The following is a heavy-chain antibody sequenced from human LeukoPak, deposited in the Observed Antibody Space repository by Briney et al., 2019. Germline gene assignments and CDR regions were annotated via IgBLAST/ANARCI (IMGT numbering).Heavy chain of an antibody. V-gene: IGHV7-4-1*02. CDR3: ARDLGSSSWLYYYYYGMDV. J-gene: IGHJ6*02. CDR1: GYTFTSYA. CDR2: IITNTGNP. Sequence: RWASVKVSCKASGYTFTSYAMNWVRQAPGQGLEWMGWIITNTGNPTYAQGFTGRFVFSLDTSVSTAYLQISSLKAEDTAVYYCARDLGSSSWLYYYYYGMDVWGQGTTVIVSS. D-gene: IGHD6-13*01.